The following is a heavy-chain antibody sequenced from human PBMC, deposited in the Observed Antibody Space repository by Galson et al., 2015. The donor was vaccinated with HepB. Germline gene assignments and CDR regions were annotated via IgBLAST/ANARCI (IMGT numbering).Heavy chain of an antibody. CDR1: GFTFSSYS. D-gene: IGHD3-22*01. V-gene: IGHV3-48*01. CDR3: ARDSRASTYYYDSSGYYYYYMDV. Sequence: SLRLSCAASGFTFSSYSMNWVRQAPGKGLEWVSYISSSSSTIYYADSVKGRFTISRDNAKNSLYLQMNSLRAEDTAVYYCARDSRASTYYYDSSGYYYYYMDVWGKGTTVTVSS. CDR2: ISSSSSTI. J-gene: IGHJ6*03.